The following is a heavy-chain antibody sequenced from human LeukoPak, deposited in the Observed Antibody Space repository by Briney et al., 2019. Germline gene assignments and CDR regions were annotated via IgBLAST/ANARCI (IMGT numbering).Heavy chain of an antibody. Sequence: QSGGSLRLSCAASGFSLSSYGMSWVRQAPGKGLEWVSAISGSGGSTYYADSVKGRFTISRDNSKNTLYLQMNSLRAEDTAVYYCAKDGYSGSLFDYWGQGTLVTVSS. J-gene: IGHJ4*02. CDR2: ISGSGGST. D-gene: IGHD1-26*01. V-gene: IGHV3-23*01. CDR3: AKDGYSGSLFDY. CDR1: GFSLSSYG.